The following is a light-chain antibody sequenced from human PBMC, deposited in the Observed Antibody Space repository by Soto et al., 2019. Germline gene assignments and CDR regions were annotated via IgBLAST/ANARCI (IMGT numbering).Light chain of an antibody. Sequence: DIQMTQSPFSLSAPVGDRVTITCRASQSISNYLNWYQQKQGKAPKLLIYAASTLQSGVPSRFSGSGSGTDFTLTISSLQTEDSATYYCQQSYGTPIIFGQGTRLDIK. J-gene: IGKJ5*01. CDR1: QSISNY. V-gene: IGKV1-39*01. CDR2: AAS. CDR3: QQSYGTPII.